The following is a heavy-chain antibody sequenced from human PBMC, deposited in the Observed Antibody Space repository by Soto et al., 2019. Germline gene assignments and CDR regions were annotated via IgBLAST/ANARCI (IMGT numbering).Heavy chain of an antibody. CDR2: ISGSGGST. D-gene: IGHD5-18*01. CDR1: GFTFSSYA. J-gene: IGHJ4*02. Sequence: EVQLLESGGGLVQPGGSLRLSCAASGFTFSSYAMSWVRQAPGKGLEWVSAISGSGGSTYYADSVKGRFTISRDNSKNTLYLQMNSLRAEGTAVYYCAKDGYSYGYPYYFDYWGQGTLVTVSS. V-gene: IGHV3-23*01. CDR3: AKDGYSYGYPYYFDY.